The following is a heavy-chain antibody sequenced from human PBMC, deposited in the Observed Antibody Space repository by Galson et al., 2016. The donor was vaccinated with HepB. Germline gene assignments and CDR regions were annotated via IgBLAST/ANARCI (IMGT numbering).Heavy chain of an antibody. Sequence: SLRLSCAASGITFSNYAMSWVRQTPGKGLEWVSGISGSGANTYHAESVKGRFTISRDNNNNTVYLQMNSLRAEDTALYYCAKGGGYSYGYYFDFWGQGTLVTVSS. J-gene: IGHJ4*02. V-gene: IGHV3-23*01. CDR2: ISGSGANT. CDR1: GITFSNYA. D-gene: IGHD5-18*01. CDR3: AKGGGYSYGYYFDF.